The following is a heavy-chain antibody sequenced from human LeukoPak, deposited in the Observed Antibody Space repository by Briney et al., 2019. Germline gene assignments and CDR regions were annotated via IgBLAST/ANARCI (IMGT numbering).Heavy chain of an antibody. D-gene: IGHD1-1*01. CDR1: GFTFSTYA. Sequence: GGSLRLSCAASGFTFSTYAMTWVRQAPGKGLEWVSAIGARGDTSDYEDSVKGRFTISRDNSKNTLYLQMNTLRVEDTAIYYCVKRDRGTFDYWGQGTLVTVSS. V-gene: IGHV3-23*01. CDR2: IGARGDTS. J-gene: IGHJ4*02. CDR3: VKRDRGTFDY.